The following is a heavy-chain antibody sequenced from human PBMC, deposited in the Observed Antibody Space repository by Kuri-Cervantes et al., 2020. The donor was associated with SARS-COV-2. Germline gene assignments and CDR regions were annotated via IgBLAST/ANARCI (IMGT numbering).Heavy chain of an antibody. J-gene: IGHJ6*02. Sequence: SETLSLTCTVSGGSISSYYWSWIRQPPGKGLEWIGYIYYSGSTNYNPSLKSRVTISVDTSKNQFSLKLSSVTAEDTAVYFCVIYGRGPSMDVWGQGTTVTVSS. CDR2: IYYSGST. V-gene: IGHV4-59*12. CDR3: VIYGRGPSMDV. CDR1: GGSISSYY. D-gene: IGHD3-16*01.